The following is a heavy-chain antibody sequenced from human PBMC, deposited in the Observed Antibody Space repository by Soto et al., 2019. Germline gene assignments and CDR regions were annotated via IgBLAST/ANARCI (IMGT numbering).Heavy chain of an antibody. CDR3: AKDLRPDGKYDLDY. V-gene: IGHV3-23*01. J-gene: IGHJ4*02. CDR2: MIGDGTSW. CDR1: GFNFRIYA. Sequence: GGSLRLSCAASGFNFRIYAMNWVRQAPGKGLEWVSVMIGDGTSWDYADSVRGRFTISRDNSKNTLYLQMNSLRAEDTAVYYCAKDLRPDGKYDLDYWGQGTLVTVSS. D-gene: IGHD1-26*01.